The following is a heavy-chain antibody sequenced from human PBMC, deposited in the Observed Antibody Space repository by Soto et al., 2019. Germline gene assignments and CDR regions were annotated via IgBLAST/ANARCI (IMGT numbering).Heavy chain of an antibody. J-gene: IGHJ4*02. V-gene: IGHV3-30*18. CDR1: GFTFSSYG. CDR2: ISYDGSNK. CDR3: AKKGRQRDDY. Sequence: QVQLVESGGGVVQPGRSLRLSCAASGFTFSSYGMHWVRQAPGKGLEWVAVISYDGSNKYYADSVKGRFTISRDNSKNTLYLQLNSLRAEDTAVYYCAKKGRQRDDYWGQGTLVTVSS.